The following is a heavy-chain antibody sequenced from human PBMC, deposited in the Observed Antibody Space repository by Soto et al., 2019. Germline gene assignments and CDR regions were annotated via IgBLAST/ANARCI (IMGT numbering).Heavy chain of an antibody. CDR2: IKEDGSEK. CDR1: GFTFSSYW. CDR3: ARDRQVGVAHL. V-gene: IGHV3-7*01. J-gene: IGHJ2*01. Sequence: EVQLVESGGGLVQPGGSLRLSCAASGFTFSSYWMRWVRQAPGKGLEWVANIKEDGSEKYYVDSVKGRFTISRDNAKNSLYLQMNSLRVEDTAVYYCARDRQVGVAHLWGRGTLVTVSS. D-gene: IGHD3-16*01.